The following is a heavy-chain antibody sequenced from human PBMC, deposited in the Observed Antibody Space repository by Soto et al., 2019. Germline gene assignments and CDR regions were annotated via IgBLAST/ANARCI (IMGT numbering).Heavy chain of an antibody. D-gene: IGHD3-10*01. Sequence: SVKVSCKASGDVFRSYGINWVRQAPGQGLEWMGGIIPISGTTNYAQKFQGRVAITADESTDTVYMELSRLRSEDTAVYYCARVGMVRGAYYFDYWGQGTLVTVSS. V-gene: IGHV1-69*13. CDR3: ARVGMVRGAYYFDY. CDR1: GDVFRSYG. CDR2: IIPISGTT. J-gene: IGHJ4*02.